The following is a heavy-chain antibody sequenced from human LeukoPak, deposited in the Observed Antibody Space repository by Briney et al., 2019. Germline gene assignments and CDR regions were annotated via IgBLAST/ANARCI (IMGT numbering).Heavy chain of an antibody. CDR2: TYYRSKWYN. J-gene: IGHJ5*02. Sequence: SQTLSLTCAISGDSVSSNSAAWNWIRQSPSRGLEWLGRTYYRSKWYNDYAVSVKSRITINPDTSKNQFSLRLSSVTATDTAVYYCANLQYCTTDSCLSGGFDPWGQGTLVTVSS. D-gene: IGHD2-8*01. V-gene: IGHV6-1*01. CDR1: GDSVSSNSAA. CDR3: ANLQYCTTDSCLSGGFDP.